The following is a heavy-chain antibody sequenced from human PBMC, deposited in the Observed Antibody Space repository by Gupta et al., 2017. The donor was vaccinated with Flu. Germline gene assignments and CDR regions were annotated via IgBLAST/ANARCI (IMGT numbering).Heavy chain of an antibody. V-gene: IGHV3-20*03. CDR2: IDWTGGNT. J-gene: IGHJ6*03. Sequence: PGKGLEWGSGIDWTGGNTNYADAVKGRFTISRDNAKNSLYLQMNGLRADDTALYYCARESRYCSSTTCYTAYDYYMDIWGKGTTVTVSS. CDR3: ARESRYCSSTTCYTAYDYYMDI. D-gene: IGHD2-2*02.